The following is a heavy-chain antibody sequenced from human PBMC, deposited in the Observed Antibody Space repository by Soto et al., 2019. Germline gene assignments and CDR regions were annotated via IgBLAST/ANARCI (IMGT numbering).Heavy chain of an antibody. J-gene: IGHJ4*02. CDR2: INHSGST. D-gene: IGHD3-9*01. CDR3: ARLGNYDILTGPYYFDY. Sequence: QVQLQQWGVGLLKPSETLSLTCAVYGGSFSGYYWSWIRQPPGKGLEWIGEINHSGSTNYNPSLKSRVTISVDTSKNQFSLKLSSVTAADTAVYYCARLGNYDILTGPYYFDYWGQGTLVTVSS. CDR1: GGSFSGYY. V-gene: IGHV4-34*01.